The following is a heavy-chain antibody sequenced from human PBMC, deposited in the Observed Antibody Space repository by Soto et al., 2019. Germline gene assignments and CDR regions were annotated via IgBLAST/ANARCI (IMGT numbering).Heavy chain of an antibody. V-gene: IGHV4-34*01. CDR1: GGSFSGYY. CDR2: INHCGST. CDR3: ARGDYYDSSGYYLFDY. Sequence: QVQLQQWGAGLLKPSETLSLTCAVYGGSFSGYYWSWIRQPPGKGLEWIGEINHCGSTNYNPSLKSRVTISVDTSKNQFSLKLSSVTAADTAVYYCARGDYYDSSGYYLFDYWGQGTLVTVSS. D-gene: IGHD3-22*01. J-gene: IGHJ4*02.